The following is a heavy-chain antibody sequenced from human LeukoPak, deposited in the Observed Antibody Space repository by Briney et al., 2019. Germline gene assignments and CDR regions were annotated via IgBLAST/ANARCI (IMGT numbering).Heavy chain of an antibody. CDR1: GFPFTSGFTFSDYY. J-gene: IGHJ4*02. V-gene: IGHV3-11*06. CDR3: ARGGTGAFDY. D-gene: IGHD2-8*02. CDR2: ISSTSAYT. Sequence: GGSLRLSCAASGFPFTSGFTFSDYYMSWIRQAPGKGLERVSYISSTSAYTSYADSVKGRFTISRDNANNSLFLQINGLRAEDTAIYYCARGGTGAFDYWGQGTLVTVSS.